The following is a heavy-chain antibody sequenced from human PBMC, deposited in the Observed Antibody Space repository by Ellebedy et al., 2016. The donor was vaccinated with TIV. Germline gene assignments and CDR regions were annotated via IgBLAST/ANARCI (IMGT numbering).Heavy chain of an antibody. Sequence: ASMKVSCKASGYTFTGHGISWVRQAPGQGLEWMGGIIPIFGTANYAQKFQGRVTITADKSTSTAYMELSSLRSEDTAVYYCARESGSGWYFYRRYYFDYWGQGTLVTVSS. CDR3: ARESGSGWYFYRRYYFDY. CDR1: GYTFTGHG. D-gene: IGHD6-19*01. CDR2: IIPIFGTA. J-gene: IGHJ4*02. V-gene: IGHV1-69*06.